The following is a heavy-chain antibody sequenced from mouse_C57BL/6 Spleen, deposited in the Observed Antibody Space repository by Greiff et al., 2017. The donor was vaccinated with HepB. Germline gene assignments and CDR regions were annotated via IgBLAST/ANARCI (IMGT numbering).Heavy chain of an antibody. Sequence: EVQVVESGGGLVKPGGSLKLSCAASGFTFSDYGMHWVRQAPEKGLEWVAYISSGSSTINYADTVKGRFTITRDNAKNTLYLQMTSLRSEDTAMYYCASAKLLELYYFDYWGQGTTLTVSS. V-gene: IGHV5-17*01. J-gene: IGHJ2*01. CDR3: ASAKLLELYYFDY. D-gene: IGHD4-1*01. CDR1: GFTFSDYG. CDR2: ISSGSSTI.